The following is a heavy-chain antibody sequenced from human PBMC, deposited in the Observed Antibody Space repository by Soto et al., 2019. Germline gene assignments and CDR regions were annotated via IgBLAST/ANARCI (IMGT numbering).Heavy chain of an antibody. V-gene: IGHV3-48*01. CDR3: ARDLGSSWYPEYFQH. CDR2: ISSSSSTI. CDR1: GFPFSNAW. Sequence: GGSLRLSCAASGFPFSNAWMSWVRQAPGKGLEWVSYISSSSSTIYYADSVKGRFTISRDNAKNSLYLQMNSLRAEDTAVYYCARDLGSSWYPEYFQHWGQGTLVTVSS. D-gene: IGHD6-13*01. J-gene: IGHJ1*01.